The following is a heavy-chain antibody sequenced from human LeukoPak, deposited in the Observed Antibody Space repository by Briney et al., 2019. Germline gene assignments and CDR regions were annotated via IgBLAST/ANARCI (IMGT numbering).Heavy chain of an antibody. CDR2: ISSSGSTI. J-gene: IGHJ4*02. CDR3: ARSPRVVPAGPHFDY. Sequence: GGSLRLSCAASGFTFSDYYMSWIRQAPGKGLEWVSYISSSGSTIYYADSVKGRFTISRDNAKNSLYLQMNSLRAEDTAVYYCARSPRVVPAGPHFDYWGQGTLVTVSS. CDR1: GFTFSDYY. D-gene: IGHD2-2*01. V-gene: IGHV3-11*04.